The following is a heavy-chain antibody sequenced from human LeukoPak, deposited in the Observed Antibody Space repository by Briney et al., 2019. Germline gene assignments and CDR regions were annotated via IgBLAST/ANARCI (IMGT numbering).Heavy chain of an antibody. CDR1: GGSISSSSYY. V-gene: IGHV4-61*05. J-gene: IGHJ6*03. CDR3: ARGYYYYYMDV. CDR2: IYYSGST. Sequence: PSETLSLTCTVSGGSISSSSYYWGWIRQPPGKGLGWIGYIYYSGSTNYNPSLKSRVTISVDTSKNQFSLKLSSVTAADTAVYYCARGYYYYYMDVWGKGTTVTVSS.